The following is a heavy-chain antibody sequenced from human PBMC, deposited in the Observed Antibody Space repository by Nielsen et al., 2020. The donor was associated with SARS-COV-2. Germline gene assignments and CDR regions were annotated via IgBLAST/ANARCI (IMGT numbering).Heavy chain of an antibody. J-gene: IGHJ4*02. CDR3: ARESGATNGDFDY. CDR2: TRNKANSYTT. D-gene: IGHD1-26*01. CDR1: GFTFSDHY. Sequence: GESLKISCAASGFTFSDHYMDWVRQAPGKGLEWVGRTRNKANSYTTEYAASVKGRFTISRDDSKNSLYLQMNSLKTEDTAVYYCARESGATNGDFDYWGQGTLVTVSS. V-gene: IGHV3-72*01.